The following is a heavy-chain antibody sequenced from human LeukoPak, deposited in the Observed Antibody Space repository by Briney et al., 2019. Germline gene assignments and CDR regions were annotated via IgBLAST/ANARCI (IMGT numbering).Heavy chain of an antibody. D-gene: IGHD4/OR15-4a*01. CDR3: ARDRDYGGFDY. Sequence: PGGSLRLSCAASGFAVSSNFMSWVRQAPGKGLGWGSVIYSIGTTYYADSVKGRFTIPRDNTRNTLYLQMNSLRAEDTAVYYCARDRDYGGFDYWGQGTLVTVSS. J-gene: IGHJ4*02. CDR2: IYSIGTT. V-gene: IGHV3-53*01. CDR1: GFAVSSNF.